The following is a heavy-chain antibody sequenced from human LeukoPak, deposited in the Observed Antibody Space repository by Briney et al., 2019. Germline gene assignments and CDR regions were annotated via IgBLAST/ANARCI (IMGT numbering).Heavy chain of an antibody. D-gene: IGHD3-9*01. CDR2: IDYDSSHI. Sequence: PGGSLRLSCAASGFTFSNSAMNWVRQVPGKGLEWVSSIDYDSSHIYYAASVRGRFTISRDNARDSVYLQMNSLRVEDTAVYYCARDPLRYLRVGHYDYWGQGTLVAVSS. V-gene: IGHV3-21*01. CDR3: ARDPLRYLRVGHYDY. J-gene: IGHJ4*02. CDR1: GFTFSNSA.